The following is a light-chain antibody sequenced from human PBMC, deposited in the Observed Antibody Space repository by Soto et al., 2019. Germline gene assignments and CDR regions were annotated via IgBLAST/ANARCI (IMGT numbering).Light chain of an antibody. J-gene: IGLJ1*01. Sequence: QAVLTQPRSVSGSPGQSVTISCTGTSSDVGGYNYVSWYQQNPGKAPKLMIYDVSKRPSGVPDRFSGSKSGNTAALTISGLQAEDEADYYCCSYAGSYTYGFGTGTKLTVL. CDR2: DVS. CDR1: SSDVGGYNY. V-gene: IGLV2-11*01. CDR3: CSYAGSYTYG.